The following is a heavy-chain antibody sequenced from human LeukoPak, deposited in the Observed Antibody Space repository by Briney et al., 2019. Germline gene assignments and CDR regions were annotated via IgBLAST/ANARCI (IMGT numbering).Heavy chain of an antibody. Sequence: SETLSLTCAVYGGSFSGYYWSWIRQPPGKGLEWIGYIYYSGSSNYNHSLKSRVTISVDTSKNQFSLKLSSVTAADTAVYYCARLIAADPYNWFDPWGQGTLVTVSS. CDR1: GGSFSGYY. D-gene: IGHD6-13*01. V-gene: IGHV4-59*01. CDR3: ARLIAADPYNWFDP. CDR2: IYYSGSS. J-gene: IGHJ5*02.